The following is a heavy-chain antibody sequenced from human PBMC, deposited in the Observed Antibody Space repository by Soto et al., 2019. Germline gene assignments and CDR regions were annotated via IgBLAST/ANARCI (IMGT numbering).Heavy chain of an antibody. J-gene: IGHJ5*02. CDR2: IYYSGST. CDR1: GGSISSYY. Sequence: PSETLSLTCTVSGGSISSYYWCWIRQPPGKGLEWIGYIYYSGSTYYNPSLKSRVTISVDTSKSQFSLKLSSATAADTAVYYCARVEIVLVPAAMSGTFDPWGQGTLVTSPQ. CDR3: ARVEIVLVPAAMSGTFDP. D-gene: IGHD2-2*01. V-gene: IGHV4-59*08.